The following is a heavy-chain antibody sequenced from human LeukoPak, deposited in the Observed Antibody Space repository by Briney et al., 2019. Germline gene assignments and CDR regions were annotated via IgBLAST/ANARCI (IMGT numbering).Heavy chain of an antibody. CDR2: ISAYNGNT. Sequence: ASVTVSCKASVYTFTSYGISGVRQAPGQGLEWMGWISAYNGNTNYAQKLQGRVTMTTDTSTSTAYMELRSLRSDDTAVYYCARDQPNPPYYYDSSGSTPHFDYWGQGTLVTVSS. CDR1: VYTFTSYG. CDR3: ARDQPNPPYYYDSSGSTPHFDY. D-gene: IGHD3-22*01. V-gene: IGHV1-18*01. J-gene: IGHJ4*02.